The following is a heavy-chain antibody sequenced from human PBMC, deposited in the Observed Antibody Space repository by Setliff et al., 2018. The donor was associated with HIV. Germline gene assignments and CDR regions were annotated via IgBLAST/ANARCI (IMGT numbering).Heavy chain of an antibody. CDR1: GGSVSSGSYY. Sequence: SETLSLTCTVSGGSVSSGSYYWSWIRQPPGKGLEWIGYIYYSGSTNYNPSLKGRVTISVDTSKNQFSLKLTSVTAADTAVYYCARYSPRGYTLTGPYWGQGTLVTVSS. D-gene: IGHD6-25*01. V-gene: IGHV4-61*01. CDR3: ARYSPRGYTLTGPY. CDR2: IYYSGST. J-gene: IGHJ4*02.